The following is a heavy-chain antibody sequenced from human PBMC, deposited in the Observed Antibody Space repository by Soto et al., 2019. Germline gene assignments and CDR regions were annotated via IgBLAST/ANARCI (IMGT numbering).Heavy chain of an antibody. J-gene: IGHJ4*02. V-gene: IGHV2-5*02. CDR1: GFSLSTSGVG. CDR3: AHHNTYYDFWSGYSYYFDY. CDR2: IYWDDDK. Sequence: QITLKESGPTLVKPTQTLTLTCTFSGFSLSTSGVGVGWIRQPPGKALKWLALIYWDDDKRYSPSRKSRLTITKDTSNIQVVLTMTNMDPVDTATYYCAHHNTYYDFWSGYSYYFDYWGQGTLVTVSS. D-gene: IGHD3-3*01.